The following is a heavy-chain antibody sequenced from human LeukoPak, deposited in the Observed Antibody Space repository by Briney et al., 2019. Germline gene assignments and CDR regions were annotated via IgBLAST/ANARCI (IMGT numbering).Heavy chain of an antibody. CDR3: ASAYTYVRLGDH. D-gene: IGHD3-10*02. CDR2: TNLHGTAV. CDR1: GLSFSNYW. V-gene: IGHV3-74*01. Sequence: GGSLRLSCAVSGLSFSNYWMHWVRQAPGKGLVWVARTNLHGTAVDYADPVKGRFTISRDNSENMLFLQMNSLRVEDTAVYYCASAYTYVRLGDHWGQGTLVTVS. J-gene: IGHJ4*02.